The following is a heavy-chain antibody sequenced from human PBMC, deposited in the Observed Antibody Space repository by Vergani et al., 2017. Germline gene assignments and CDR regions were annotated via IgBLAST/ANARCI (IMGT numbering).Heavy chain of an antibody. CDR2: TYYRSKWYN. D-gene: IGHD6-13*01. Sequence: WVRQAPGQGLEWLGRTYYRSKWYNDYAVSVKSRITINPDTSKNQFSLQLNSVTPEDTAVYYCAREWEQQLSNWGQGTLVTVSS. J-gene: IGHJ4*02. V-gene: IGHV6-1*01. CDR3: AREWEQQLSN.